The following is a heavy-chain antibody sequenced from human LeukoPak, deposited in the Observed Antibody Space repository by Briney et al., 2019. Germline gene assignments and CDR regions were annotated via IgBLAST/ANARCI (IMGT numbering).Heavy chain of an antibody. Sequence: GGSLRLSCAASGFTLSSYAMNWVRQAPGKGLEWVSSISGTSSYIYYADSVKGRFTISRDNAKNSLYLQMNRLRADDTAVYYCARELQLERLAFGKEGSAFDYWGQGTLVTVSS. CDR1: GFTLSSYA. V-gene: IGHV3-21*01. CDR3: ARELQLERLAFGKEGSAFDY. CDR2: ISGTSSYI. J-gene: IGHJ4*02. D-gene: IGHD1-1*01.